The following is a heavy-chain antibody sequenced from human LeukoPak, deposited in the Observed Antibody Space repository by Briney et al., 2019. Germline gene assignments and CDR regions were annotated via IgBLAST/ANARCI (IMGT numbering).Heavy chain of an antibody. CDR2: MNPNSGNT. Sequence: ASVTVSCKASGYTFTSYDFNWVRQATGQGLEGVGWMNPNSGNTGYAQKFQGRVTMTRNTSISTAYMELSSLRSEDTAVYYCARDLTMVRGTYYYYGMDVWGQGTTVTVSS. J-gene: IGHJ6*02. V-gene: IGHV1-8*01. CDR3: ARDLTMVRGTYYYYGMDV. CDR1: GYTFTSYD. D-gene: IGHD3-10*01.